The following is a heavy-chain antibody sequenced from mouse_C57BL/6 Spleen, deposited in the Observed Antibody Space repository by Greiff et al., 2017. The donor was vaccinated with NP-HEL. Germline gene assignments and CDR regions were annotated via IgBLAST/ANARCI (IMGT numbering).Heavy chain of an antibody. V-gene: IGHV1-76*01. CDR2: IYPGSGNT. CDR1: GYTFTDYY. D-gene: IGHD2-4*01. CDR3: ARYDYLYYFDY. Sequence: QVQLKQSGAELVRPGASVKLSCKASGYTFTDYYINWVKQRPGQGLEWIARIYPGSGNTYYNEKFKGKATLTAEKSSSTAYMQLSILTSEDSAVDFCARYDYLYYFDYWGQGTTLTVSS. J-gene: IGHJ2*01.